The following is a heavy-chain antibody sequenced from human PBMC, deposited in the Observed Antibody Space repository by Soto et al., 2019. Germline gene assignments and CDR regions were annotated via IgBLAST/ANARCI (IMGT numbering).Heavy chain of an antibody. CDR2: INAGNGNT. CDR3: ARSITIFGVVTPSYYYGMDV. J-gene: IGHJ6*02. CDR1: GYTFTSYA. Sequence: ASVKVSCKASGYTFTSYAMHWVRQAPGQRLEWMGWINAGNGNTKYSQKFQGRVTITRDTSASTAYMELSSLRSEDTAVYYCARSITIFGVVTPSYYYGMDVWGQGTTVTVSS. D-gene: IGHD3-3*01. V-gene: IGHV1-3*01.